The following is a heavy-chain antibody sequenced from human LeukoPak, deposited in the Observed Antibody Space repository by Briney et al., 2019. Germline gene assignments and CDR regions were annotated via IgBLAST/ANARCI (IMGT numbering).Heavy chain of an antibody. V-gene: IGHV4-30-4*01. D-gene: IGHD1-14*01. Sequence: PSETLSLTCAVSGGSISSGDYYWSWIRQPPGKGLEWIVYIYYSGSTYYNPSLKSRVTISVDTSKNQFSLKLSSVTAADTAVYYCARGYLLGVFETGFPYYYGMDVWGQGTTVTVFS. CDR1: GGSISSGDYY. CDR3: ARGYLLGVFETGFPYYYGMDV. CDR2: IYYSGST. J-gene: IGHJ6*02.